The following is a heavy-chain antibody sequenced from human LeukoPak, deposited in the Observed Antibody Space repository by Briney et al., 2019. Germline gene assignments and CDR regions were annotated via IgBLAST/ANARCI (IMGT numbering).Heavy chain of an antibody. Sequence: TGGSLRLSCAASGFTFSSYSMNWVRQAPGKGREWVSYISSSSSTIYYADSVKGRFTISRDNAKNSLYLQMNSLRDEDTAVHYCARVYSSGTQGGSDYWGQGTLVTVSS. J-gene: IGHJ4*02. CDR3: ARVYSSGTQGGSDY. D-gene: IGHD6-19*01. V-gene: IGHV3-48*02. CDR2: ISSSSSTI. CDR1: GFTFSSYS.